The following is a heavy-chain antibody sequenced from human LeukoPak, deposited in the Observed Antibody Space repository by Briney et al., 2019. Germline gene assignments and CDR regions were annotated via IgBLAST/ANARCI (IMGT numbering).Heavy chain of an antibody. J-gene: IGHJ5*02. CDR3: ARLGYCSGGGCFGNWFDP. V-gene: IGHV4-30-4*07. CDR1: GGSISSGAYS. D-gene: IGHD2-15*01. Sequence: SETLSLTCAVSGGSISSGAYSWSWIRQPPGKGLEWIGFIYHTGGTYYNPSLKSRVTISVDTSKNQFSLKLSSVTAADTAVYYCARLGYCSGGGCFGNWFDPWGQGTLVTVSS. CDR2: IYHTGGT.